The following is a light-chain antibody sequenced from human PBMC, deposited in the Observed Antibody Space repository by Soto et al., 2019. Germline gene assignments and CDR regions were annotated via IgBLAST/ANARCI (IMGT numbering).Light chain of an antibody. CDR1: GSDVGGYDY. J-gene: IGLJ1*01. CDR3: SSYTSSSTLGV. Sequence: QSVLTQPASVAGSPGQSITISCTGTGSDVGGYDYVSWYQQHPGKAPKLLIYEVSNRPSGISNRFSASKSGITASLTISGLQSEDEADYYCSSYTSSSTLGVFGTGTKVTVL. CDR2: EVS. V-gene: IGLV2-14*01.